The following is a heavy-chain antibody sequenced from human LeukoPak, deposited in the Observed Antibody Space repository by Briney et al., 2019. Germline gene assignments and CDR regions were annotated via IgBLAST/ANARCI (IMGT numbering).Heavy chain of an antibody. CDR3: ARESGQGATTVVTPGAFYYYYGMGV. J-gene: IGHJ6*02. V-gene: IGHV1-46*01. CDR2: INPSGGST. D-gene: IGHD4-23*01. Sequence: ASVKVSCKASGYSLTTYYMHWVRQAPGQGLEWMGIINPSGGSTSYAQKFQGRVTMTRDTSTSTVYMELSSLRSEDTAVYYCARESGQGATTVVTPGAFYYYYGMGVWGQGTTVTVSS. CDR1: GYSLTTYY.